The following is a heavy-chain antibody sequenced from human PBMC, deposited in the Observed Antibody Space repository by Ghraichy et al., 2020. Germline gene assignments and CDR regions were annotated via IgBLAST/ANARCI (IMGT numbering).Heavy chain of an antibody. D-gene: IGHD2-2*02. Sequence: ASVKVSCKASGYTLSTSGISWMRQAPGQGLEWMGWISAHDGNTIFAQKFQDRVTMTTDTSRTTAYMELRSLRSDDTAMYYCARDSLCSSLSCYTGYDYYGMDVWGQGTTVTVSS. V-gene: IGHV1-18*01. CDR1: GYTLSTSG. J-gene: IGHJ6*02. CDR3: ARDSLCSSLSCYTGYDYYGMDV. CDR2: ISAHDGNT.